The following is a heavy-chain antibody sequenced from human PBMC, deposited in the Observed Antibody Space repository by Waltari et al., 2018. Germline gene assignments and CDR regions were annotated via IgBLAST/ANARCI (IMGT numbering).Heavy chain of an antibody. V-gene: IGHV4-34*01. CDR1: GGSFSGYY. J-gene: IGHJ4*02. CDR3: ARGLGRIAARLKRFDY. D-gene: IGHD6-6*01. Sequence: QVQLQQWGAGLLKPSETLSLTCAVYGGSFSGYYWSWIRPPPGKGLEWIGEINHSGRTNYKPSLKSRVTISVDTSKNQFSLKLSSVTAADTAVYYCARGLGRIAARLKRFDYWGQGTLVTVSS. CDR2: INHSGRT.